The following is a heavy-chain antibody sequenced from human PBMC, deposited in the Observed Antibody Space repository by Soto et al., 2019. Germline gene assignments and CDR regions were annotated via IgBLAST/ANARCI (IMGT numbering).Heavy chain of an antibody. CDR1: GGSISSYY. Sequence: SETLSLTCTVSGGSISSYYWSWIRQPPGKGLEWVGYIYYSGSTNYNPSLKSRVTISVDTSKNQFSLKLSSVTAADTAVYYCARDLYYYDSSGYYSYFDYWGQGTLVTVSS. D-gene: IGHD3-22*01. CDR2: IYYSGST. J-gene: IGHJ4*02. V-gene: IGHV4-59*01. CDR3: ARDLYYYDSSGYYSYFDY.